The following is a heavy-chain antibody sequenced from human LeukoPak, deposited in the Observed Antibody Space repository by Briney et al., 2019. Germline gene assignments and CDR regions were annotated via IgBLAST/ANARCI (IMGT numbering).Heavy chain of an antibody. CDR1: GFTFSSYA. V-gene: IGHV3-30-3*01. CDR3: ARDPGSGYDLDYYYYDMDV. D-gene: IGHD5-12*01. J-gene: IGHJ6*02. CDR2: ISYDGSNK. Sequence: PGGSLRLSCAASGFTFSSYAMHWVRQAPGKGLEWVAVISYDGSNKYYADSVKGRFTISRDNAKNSLYLQMNSLRAEDTAVYYCARDPGSGYDLDYYYYDMDVWGQGTTVTVSS.